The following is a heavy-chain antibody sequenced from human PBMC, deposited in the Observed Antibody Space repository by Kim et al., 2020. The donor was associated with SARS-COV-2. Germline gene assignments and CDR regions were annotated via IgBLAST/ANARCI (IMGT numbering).Heavy chain of an antibody. V-gene: IGHV4-59*13. CDR2: IYYSGST. J-gene: IGHJ4*01. D-gene: IGHD3-3*01. CDR3: ARAVRITIFGVVSHFDY. CDR1: GGSISSYY. Sequence: SETLSLTCTVSGGSISSYYWSWIRQPPGKGLEWIGYIYYSGSTNYNPSLKSRVTISVDTSKNQFYLKRSSVTAADTAVYYCARAVRITIFGVVSHFDYWG.